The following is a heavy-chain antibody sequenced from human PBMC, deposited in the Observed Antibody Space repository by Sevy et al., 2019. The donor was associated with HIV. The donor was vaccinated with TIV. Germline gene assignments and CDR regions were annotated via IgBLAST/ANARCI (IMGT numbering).Heavy chain of an antibody. J-gene: IGHJ6*02. CDR2: ISSSGSTI. V-gene: IGHV3-11*01. D-gene: IGHD6-6*01. CDR3: ARGFEYSSSSEYYYGMDV. CDR1: GFTFSDYY. Sequence: GGSLRLSCAASGFTFSDYYMSWIRQAPGKGLEWVSYISSSGSTIYYADSVKGRFTISRDNAKNSLYLQMNSLRAEDTAVYYCARGFEYSSSSEYYYGMDVWGQGTLVTVSS.